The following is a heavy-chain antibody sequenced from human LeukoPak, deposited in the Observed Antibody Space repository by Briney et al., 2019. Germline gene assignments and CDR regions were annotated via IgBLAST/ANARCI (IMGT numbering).Heavy chain of an antibody. D-gene: IGHD3-9*01. CDR2: ISSSSSYI. V-gene: IGHV3-21*01. Sequence: PGGSLRLSCAASGFTFSSYSMNWVRQAPGKGLEWVSSISSSSSYIYYADSVKGRFTISRDNAKNSLYLQMNSLRAEDTAVYYCARVLRYFDWLPPDYYYGMDVWGQGTTVTVSS. CDR1: GFTFSSYS. CDR3: ARVLRYFDWLPPDYYYGMDV. J-gene: IGHJ6*02.